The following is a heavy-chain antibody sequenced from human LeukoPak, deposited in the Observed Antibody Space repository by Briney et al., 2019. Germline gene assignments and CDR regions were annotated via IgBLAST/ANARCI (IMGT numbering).Heavy chain of an antibody. CDR2: INHSGST. V-gene: IGHV4-34*01. CDR3: ARGYSSSSYNWFDP. Sequence: SETLSLTCAVYGGSFSGYYWSWLRKPPGKGLEWIGEINHSGSTNYNPSLKSRVTISVETSKNQFSLKLSSVTAADTAVYYSARGYSSSSYNWFDPWGQGTLVTVSS. J-gene: IGHJ5*02. D-gene: IGHD6-6*01. CDR1: GGSFSGYY.